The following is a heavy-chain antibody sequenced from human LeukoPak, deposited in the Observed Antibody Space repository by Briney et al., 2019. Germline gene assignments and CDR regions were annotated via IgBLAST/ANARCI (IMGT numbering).Heavy chain of an antibody. V-gene: IGHV4-30-4*08. J-gene: IGHJ4*02. CDR3: ARARPDDYLFDY. Sequence: SETLSLTCTVSGGSISSGDYYWSWIRQPPGKGLEWIGYIYYSGSTYYNPSLKSRVTISVDTSKNQFSLKLSSVTAADTAVYYCARARPDDYLFDYWGQGTLVTVSS. D-gene: IGHD4-11*01. CDR2: IYYSGST. CDR1: GGSISSGDYY.